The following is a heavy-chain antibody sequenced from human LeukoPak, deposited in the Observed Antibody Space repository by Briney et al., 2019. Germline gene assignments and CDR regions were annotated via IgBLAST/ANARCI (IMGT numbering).Heavy chain of an antibody. CDR1: GGSISTYY. V-gene: IGHV4-4*07. CDR2: IHTSGST. Sequence: SETLSPTCSVSGGSISTYYWSWIRQPAGKGLEWIAQIHTSGSTNFNPSLKSRVSISMDTPNNQFSLMISSVTAADTATYCAGRGLSTGWTFDYWGHGTLVTVSS. D-gene: IGHD6-19*01. CDR3: AGRGLSTGWTFDY. J-gene: IGHJ5*01.